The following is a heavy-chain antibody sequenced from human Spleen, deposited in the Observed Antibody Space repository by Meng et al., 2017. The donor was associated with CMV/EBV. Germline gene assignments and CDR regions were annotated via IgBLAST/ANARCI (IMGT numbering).Heavy chain of an antibody. CDR3: ARDQGQTRAFDI. Sequence: GSLRLSCTVSGGSISSSSSYWGWIRQPPGKGLEWIGSIYYSGSTYYNSSLKSRVTISVDTSKNQFSLKVTSVTAADTAVYYCARDQGQTRAFDIWGQGTMVTVSS. V-gene: IGHV4-39*07. J-gene: IGHJ3*02. CDR1: GGSISSSSSY. CDR2: IYYSGST.